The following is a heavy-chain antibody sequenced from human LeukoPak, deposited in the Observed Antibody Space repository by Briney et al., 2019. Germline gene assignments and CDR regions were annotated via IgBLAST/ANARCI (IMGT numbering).Heavy chain of an antibody. J-gene: IGHJ6*02. V-gene: IGHV3-23*01. Sequence: GGSLRLSCAASGFTFSSYAMSWVRQAPGKGLEWVSAISGSGGSTYYADSVKGRFTISRDNSKNTLYLQMNSLRAEDTAVYYCASPYGDYETPTYYYYYGMDVWGQGTTVTVSS. CDR3: ASPYGDYETPTYYYYYGMDV. CDR2: ISGSGGST. CDR1: GFTFSSYA. D-gene: IGHD4-17*01.